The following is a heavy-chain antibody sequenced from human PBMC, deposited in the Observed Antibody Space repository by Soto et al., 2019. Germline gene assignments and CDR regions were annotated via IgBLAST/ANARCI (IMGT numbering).Heavy chain of an antibody. CDR2: IWYDGSNK. Sequence: GGSLRLSCAASGFTFSSYGMHWVRQAPGKGLEWVAVIWYDGSNKYYADSVKGRFTISRDNSKNTLYLQMNSLRAEDTAVYYCARERGADDSSGYYYGWFDPWGQGTLVTVSS. J-gene: IGHJ5*02. D-gene: IGHD3-22*01. V-gene: IGHV3-33*01. CDR3: ARERGADDSSGYYYGWFDP. CDR1: GFTFSSYG.